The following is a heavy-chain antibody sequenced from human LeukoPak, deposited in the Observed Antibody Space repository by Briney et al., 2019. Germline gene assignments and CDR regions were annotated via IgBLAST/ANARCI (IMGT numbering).Heavy chain of an antibody. Sequence: GGSLRLSCAVSGFTFSSYAMHWVRQAPGKGLEWVAGVSYDGSNKYYADSVKGRFTIYRDKSKNTLYLQMNSLRVEDTAIYYCARDPTHDYYDSSGVSFDYWGQGTLVTVPS. CDR1: GFTFSSYA. D-gene: IGHD3-22*01. V-gene: IGHV3-30*04. CDR2: VSYDGSNK. J-gene: IGHJ4*02. CDR3: ARDPTHDYYDSSGVSFDY.